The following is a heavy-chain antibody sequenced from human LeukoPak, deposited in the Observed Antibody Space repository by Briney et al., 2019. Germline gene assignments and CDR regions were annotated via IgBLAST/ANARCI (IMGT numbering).Heavy chain of an antibody. J-gene: IGHJ4*02. CDR1: GTTFSNYA. CDR3: AKDLAYGSGSYYFDY. D-gene: IGHD3-10*01. V-gene: IGHV3-30*18. CDR2: ISYDGNNR. Sequence: GGSLRLSCAASGTTFSNYAMHWVRQAPGKGLEWVAFISYDGNNRGFPDSVKGRFTISRDNSKNTVYLQMNSLRAEDTAVYYCAKDLAYGSGSYYFDYWGQGTLVTVSS.